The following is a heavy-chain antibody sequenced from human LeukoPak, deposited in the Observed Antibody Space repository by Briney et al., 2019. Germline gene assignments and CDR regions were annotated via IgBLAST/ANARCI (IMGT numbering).Heavy chain of an antibody. J-gene: IGHJ4*02. D-gene: IGHD1-26*01. CDR1: GTPYSFSSYA. CDR3: ARDREDSSSSFFY. CDR2: IIPISDIA. Sequence: SVKVSCKASGTPYSFSSYAISWVRQAPGQGLEWMGRIIPISDIANYARRFRGRVTITADRSTATVYMDLSSRTSEDTAVYYWARDREDSSSSFFYWGEGTPVTVAS. V-gene: IGHV1-69*04.